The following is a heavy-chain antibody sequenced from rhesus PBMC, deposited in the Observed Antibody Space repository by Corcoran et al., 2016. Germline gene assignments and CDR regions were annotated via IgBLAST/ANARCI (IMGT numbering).Heavy chain of an antibody. Sequence: QVQLQESGPGVVKPSETLSLTCAVSGGTISSGYYYWSWIRQPPGKGLEWIGGIYSNSESTNYNPSLKSRVTISKDTSKNQFSLKLSSVTATDTAVYYCARMRWLLGRYFDIWGPGTPITISS. CDR1: GGTISSGYYY. V-gene: IGHV4S12*01. CDR3: ARMRWLLGRYFDI. CDR2: IYSNSEST. D-gene: IGHD3-28*01. J-gene: IGHJ2*01.